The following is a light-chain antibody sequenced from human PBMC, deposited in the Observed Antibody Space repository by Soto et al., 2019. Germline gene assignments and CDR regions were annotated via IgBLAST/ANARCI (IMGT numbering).Light chain of an antibody. CDR2: GNN. V-gene: IGLV1-40*01. J-gene: IGLJ1*01. Sequence: QSVLTQPPSVSGAPGQRVTISCTGSSSNIGAGYDVHWYQQLPGTAPKLLIYGNNNRPSGVPDRFSGSKSGTSASLAITGLQAEDEADYYCQSSDSSLITYVFGTGTKVTVL. CDR3: QSSDSSLITYV. CDR1: SSNIGAGYD.